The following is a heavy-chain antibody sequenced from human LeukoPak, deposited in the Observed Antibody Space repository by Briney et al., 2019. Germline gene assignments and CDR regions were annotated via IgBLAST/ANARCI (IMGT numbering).Heavy chain of an antibody. CDR1: GFTFSSYE. D-gene: IGHD4-23*01. CDR2: IRSTGSII. Sequence: PGGSLRLSCVASGFTFSSYEMNWVRQAPGKGLEWVSYIRSTGSIIFYADSVEGRFTISRDNAKNSLYLQMNSLRAEDKALYYCARVNDYGGNDDAFDIWGQGKMVTVSS. V-gene: IGHV3-48*03. CDR3: ARVNDYGGNDDAFDI. J-gene: IGHJ3*02.